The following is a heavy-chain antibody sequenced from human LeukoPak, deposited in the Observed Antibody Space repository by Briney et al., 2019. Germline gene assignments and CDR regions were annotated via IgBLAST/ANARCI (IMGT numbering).Heavy chain of an antibody. CDR1: GFTFSTYT. CDR3: AKLSCVGRCHPRSYFCC. J-gene: IGHJ4*02. CDR2: LSHDGSNE. Sequence: GGSLRLSCAASGFTFSTYTMQWVRQAPGRGLEWVAVLSHDGSNEDYGDSVKGRFTISRDNPKNTLYLVMNSLRTEDTAIYYCAKLSCVGRCHPRSYFCCWGPGTLVTVSS. D-gene: IGHD1-26*01. V-gene: IGHV3-30-3*02.